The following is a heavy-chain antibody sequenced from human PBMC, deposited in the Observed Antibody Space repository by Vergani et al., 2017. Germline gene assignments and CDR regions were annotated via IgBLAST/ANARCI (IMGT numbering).Heavy chain of an antibody. J-gene: IGHJ6*02. V-gene: IGHV1-69*12. CDR2: IIPIFGPA. CDR1: GDTFSSYG. Sequence: QVQLVQSGAEVKKPGSSVKVSCKASGDTFSSYGISWVRQAPGQGLEWMGGIIPIFGPANYAQKFRGRVTITAYESTSTAYMELSSLRSDDTAVYYGARALGPDYYYYFGMDVWGQGTTVTVSS. D-gene: IGHD4/OR15-4a*01. CDR3: ARALGPDYYYYFGMDV.